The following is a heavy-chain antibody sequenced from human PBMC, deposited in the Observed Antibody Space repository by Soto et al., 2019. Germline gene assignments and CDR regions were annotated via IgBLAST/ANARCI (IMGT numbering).Heavy chain of an antibody. CDR1: GFTFSAHG. CDR2: ITSDGSNK. D-gene: IGHD2-2*01. CDR3: AKRGFCSSTRCSPCHFDY. V-gene: IGHV3-30*18. Sequence: PGGFLRLPCAVSGFTFSAHGMHWVRQAPGKGLEWLALITSDGSNKYYADSVKGRFTISRDNSKTTLYLQMNSLGAEDPAEYYFAKRGFCSSTRCSPCHFDYWGQGTLVTVSS. J-gene: IGHJ4*02.